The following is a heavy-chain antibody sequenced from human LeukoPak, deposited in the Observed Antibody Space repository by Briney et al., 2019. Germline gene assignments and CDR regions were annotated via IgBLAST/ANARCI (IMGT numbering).Heavy chain of an antibody. Sequence: PSQTLYLTCTVSGGSISSGSYYWSWIRQPAGKGLEWIGRINTSGSTNYNPSLKSRVTISVDTSRNQFSLKLSSVTAADTAVYYCARESITIFGVVIIEYYYYYMDVRGKGTTVTVSS. V-gene: IGHV4-61*02. D-gene: IGHD3-3*01. CDR1: GGSISSGSYY. J-gene: IGHJ6*03. CDR3: ARESITIFGVVIIEYYYYYMDV. CDR2: INTSGST.